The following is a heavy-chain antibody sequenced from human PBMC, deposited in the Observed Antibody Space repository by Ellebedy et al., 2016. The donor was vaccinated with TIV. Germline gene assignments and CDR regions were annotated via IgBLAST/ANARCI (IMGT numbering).Heavy chain of an antibody. D-gene: IGHD3-16*01. Sequence: MPSETLSLTCTVSGGSIGNTDYYWGWIRHPPGKGLEWVGSIYYTGTTHYNLSLKSRVTISIDTSKNQFSLKLRSVTAADTAVYYCASEGSYVSFDYWGQGIPVTVSS. CDR2: IYYTGTT. V-gene: IGHV4-39*01. CDR3: ASEGSYVSFDY. CDR1: GGSIGNTDYY. J-gene: IGHJ4*02.